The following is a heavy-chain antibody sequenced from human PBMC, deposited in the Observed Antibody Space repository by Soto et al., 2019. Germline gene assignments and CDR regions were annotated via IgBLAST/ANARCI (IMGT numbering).Heavy chain of an antibody. V-gene: IGHV5-10-1*01. D-gene: IGHD6-13*01. J-gene: IGHJ4*01. Sequence: PGESLKISCQGSGFTFTSSWINWVRQMPGKGLEWVGNIDPSDSYTNYSPSFQGHVTISADTSISTAYLQWSNLKASDTAMYYCAWSATGTAPHYFDYWGQGTLVTV. CDR1: GFTFTSSW. CDR3: AWSATGTAPHYFDY. CDR2: IDPSDSYT.